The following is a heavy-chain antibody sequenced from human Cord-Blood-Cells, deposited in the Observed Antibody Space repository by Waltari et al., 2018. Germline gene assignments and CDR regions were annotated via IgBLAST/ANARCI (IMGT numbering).Heavy chain of an antibody. Sequence: QLQLQESGPGLVKPSETLSLTCTVSGGSISSSSYYWCWIRQPPGKGLEWIGGIYYSGGTYYNPALKSRVTISVDTSKNQFSLKLSSVTAADTAVYYCARSLYDYSNFDYWGQGTLVTVSS. CDR2: IYYSGGT. V-gene: IGHV4-39*01. CDR1: GGSISSSSYY. D-gene: IGHD4-4*01. CDR3: ARSLYDYSNFDY. J-gene: IGHJ4*02.